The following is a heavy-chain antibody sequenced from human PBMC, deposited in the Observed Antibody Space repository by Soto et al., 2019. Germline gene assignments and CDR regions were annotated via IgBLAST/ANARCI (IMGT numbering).Heavy chain of an antibody. V-gene: IGHV3-33*06. D-gene: IGHD3-3*01. Sequence: QVQLVESGGGVVQPGRSLRLSCAASGFTFSSNGMHWVRQAPGKGLEWVAVIWDDGSNKNYADSVKGRFTISRDNSKHTLYLQMNRLRAEDTAVYYCAKEFWSGPFDYLGQGTLVTVSS. CDR3: AKEFWSGPFDY. CDR2: IWDDGSNK. CDR1: GFTFSSNG. J-gene: IGHJ4*02.